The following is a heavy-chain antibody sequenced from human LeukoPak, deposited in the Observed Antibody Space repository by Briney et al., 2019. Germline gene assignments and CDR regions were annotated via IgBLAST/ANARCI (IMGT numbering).Heavy chain of an antibody. V-gene: IGHV5-51*01. D-gene: IGHD6-25*01. CDR1: RYYFTSYW. Sequence: GESLKISCKGSRYYFTSYWIGWVRQMPGKGLEWMGIINPGDSDTRYSPSFQGQVTISADKSISTAYLQWSSLKASDTAMYYCARLLSSATWGAFDIWGQGTVVTVSS. J-gene: IGHJ3*02. CDR3: ARLLSSATWGAFDI. CDR2: INPGDSDT.